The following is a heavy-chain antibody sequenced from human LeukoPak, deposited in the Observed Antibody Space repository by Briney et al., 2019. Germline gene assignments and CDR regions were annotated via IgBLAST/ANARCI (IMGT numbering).Heavy chain of an antibody. CDR3: VRPGQSSWWVYFNY. Sequence: PSETLSLTYTVSGGSSSSYYWTWIRQPPGKGLEGIGYVHPSGSTNYTPSLKSRVTMSVDTSKNQFSLRLSSVTAADTAVYYCVRPGQSSWWVYFNYWGQGTVVTVSS. D-gene: IGHD2-15*01. CDR2: VHPSGST. V-gene: IGHV4-4*09. J-gene: IGHJ4*02. CDR1: GGSSSSYY.